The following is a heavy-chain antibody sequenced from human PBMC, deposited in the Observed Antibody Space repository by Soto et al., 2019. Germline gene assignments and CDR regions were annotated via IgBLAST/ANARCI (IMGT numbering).Heavy chain of an antibody. CDR1: GGSIFSYY. Sequence: SETLSLTCTVSGGSIFSYYWSWIRQSPGKGLEWIGNIYYSGSTNYNPSLKSRVTISVDTSKNQFSLKMISVTAADMAVYYCARRRVTGDALDAFDIWGQGTMVTVSS. D-gene: IGHD7-27*01. CDR3: ARRRVTGDALDAFDI. J-gene: IGHJ3*02. V-gene: IGHV4-59*01. CDR2: IYYSGST.